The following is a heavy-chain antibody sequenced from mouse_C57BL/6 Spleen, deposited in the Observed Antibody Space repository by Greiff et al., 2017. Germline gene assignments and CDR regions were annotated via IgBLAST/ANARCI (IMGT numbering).Heavy chain of an antibody. CDR2: IDPSDSET. Sequence: QVQLQQSGAELVRPGSSVKLSCKASGYTFTSYWMHWVKQRPIQGLEWIGNIDPSDSETHYNQKFKDKATLTVDKSSSTAYMQLSSLTSEDSAVYYCARRDYDYDWFAYWGQGTLVTVSA. D-gene: IGHD2-4*01. J-gene: IGHJ3*01. CDR1: GYTFTSYW. CDR3: ARRDYDYDWFAY. V-gene: IGHV1-52*01.